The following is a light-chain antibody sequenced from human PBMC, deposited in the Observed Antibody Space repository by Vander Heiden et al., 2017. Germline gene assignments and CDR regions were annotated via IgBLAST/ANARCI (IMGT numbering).Light chain of an antibody. CDR2: DAS. CDR1: QTIHKW. Sequence: DIKMTQSPSTLSTSVEDRVTISCRASQTIHKWLAWYQQKPGKAPELLIYDASTLQSGVPSRFSGAGAGTEFTRTISSLQPDDFATYYCQQYYTFPWTFGRGTKVDI. V-gene: IGKV1-5*01. J-gene: IGKJ1*01. CDR3: QQYYTFPWT.